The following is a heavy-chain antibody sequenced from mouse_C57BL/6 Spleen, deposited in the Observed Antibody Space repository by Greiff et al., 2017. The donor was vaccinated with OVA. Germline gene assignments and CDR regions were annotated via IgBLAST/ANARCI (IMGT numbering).Heavy chain of an antibody. Sequence: EVQRVESGGGLVKPGGSLKLSCAASGFTFSSYAMSWVRQTPEKRLEWVATISDGGSYTYYPDNVKGRFTISRDNAKNNLYLQMSHLKSEDTAMYYCASVYYYGSSSPFAYWGQGTLVTVSA. D-gene: IGHD1-1*01. CDR1: GFTFSSYA. CDR3: ASVYYYGSSSPFAY. CDR2: ISDGGSYT. J-gene: IGHJ3*01. V-gene: IGHV5-4*01.